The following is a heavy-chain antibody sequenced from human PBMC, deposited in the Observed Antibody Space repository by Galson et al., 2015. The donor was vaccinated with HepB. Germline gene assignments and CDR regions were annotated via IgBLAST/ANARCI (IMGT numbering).Heavy chain of an antibody. Sequence: SLRLSCAASGFTFSDHYMDWVRQAPGKGLEWVGRTRNKAKAYTTEYAASVKGRFTISRDDSKNSLYLQMNSLKTEDTAVYYCTRAYYDSKRNYLLYWGQRTLVTVSS. CDR3: TRAYYDSKRNYLLY. V-gene: IGHV3-72*01. J-gene: IGHJ4*02. CDR1: GFTFSDHY. D-gene: IGHD3-22*01. CDR2: TRNKAKAYTT.